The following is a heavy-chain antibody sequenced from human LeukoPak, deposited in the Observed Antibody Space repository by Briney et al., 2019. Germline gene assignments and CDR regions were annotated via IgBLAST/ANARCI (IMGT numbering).Heavy chain of an antibody. V-gene: IGHV4-30-2*01. CDR2: IHPSGST. CDR3: ARSRSVTTFYY. J-gene: IGHJ4*02. Sequence: SQTLSLTCTVSGDSISSGDYYWSWIRQAPGKGLQWIGYIHPSGSTYYSPSLKSRVTISVDKSKNQFSLKLSSVTAADTAVYYCARSRSVTTFYYWGQGTLVTVSS. CDR1: GDSISSGDYY. D-gene: IGHD4-17*01.